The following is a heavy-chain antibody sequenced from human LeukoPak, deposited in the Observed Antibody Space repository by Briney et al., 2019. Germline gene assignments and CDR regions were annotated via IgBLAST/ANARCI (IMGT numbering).Heavy chain of an antibody. CDR1: EFTLSSYN. CDR3: ARRLYGDYSIAGDY. CDR2: ISYRSSDI. D-gene: IGHD4-17*01. V-gene: IGHV3-21*01. Sequence: PGGSLRLSCAASEFTLSSYNMKWVRQAPGKELEWVSSISYRSSDIEYADSVKGRFTISRDNAKQLLYLQMSSLRAEDTAVYYCARRLYGDYSIAGDYWGQGTLVTVSS. J-gene: IGHJ4*02.